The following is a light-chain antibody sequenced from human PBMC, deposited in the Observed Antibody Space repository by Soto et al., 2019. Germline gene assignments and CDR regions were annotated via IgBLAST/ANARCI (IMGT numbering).Light chain of an antibody. CDR3: CSYAASYVR. CDR2: DAS. Sequence: QSALTQPRSVSGSPGQSVTISCTGTSSDVGGFKYVSWYQQHPGKAPKLIIFDASKRPSGVPDRFSGSKSGYTASLTISGLQGEDEADYYCCSYAASYVRFGGGTKVTVL. V-gene: IGLV2-11*01. CDR1: SSDVGGFKY. J-gene: IGLJ2*01.